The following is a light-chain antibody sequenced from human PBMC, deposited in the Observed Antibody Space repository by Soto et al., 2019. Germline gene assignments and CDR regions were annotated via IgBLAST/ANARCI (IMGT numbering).Light chain of an antibody. V-gene: IGKV3-20*01. CDR1: QSVSSTY. J-gene: IGKJ1*01. Sequence: EIVLTQSPGTLSSSPGERATLSCRASQSVSSTYLAWYQQQPGQAPRLLIYGASNRTTGIPDRFSGSGSGTDFTLTISRLEPEDFAVYYCQQYGSSPWTFGQGTKVDNK. CDR2: GAS. CDR3: QQYGSSPWT.